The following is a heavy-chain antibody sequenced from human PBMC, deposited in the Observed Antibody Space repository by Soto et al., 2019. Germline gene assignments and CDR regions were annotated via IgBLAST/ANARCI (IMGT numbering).Heavy chain of an antibody. Sequence: QVQLVESGGGVVQPGRSLSLSCRVTGFTMSSYAMHWVRQAPGKGLEWVALLSYDGTKKYYADSVEGRFTISRDISSNTLFLHLSNLRGEDTGVYYCARSGDNYNLLDYWGQGTPVTVSS. J-gene: IGHJ4*02. CDR1: GFTMSSYA. CDR3: ARSGDNYNLLDY. CDR2: LSYDGTKK. V-gene: IGHV3-30*03. D-gene: IGHD1-1*01.